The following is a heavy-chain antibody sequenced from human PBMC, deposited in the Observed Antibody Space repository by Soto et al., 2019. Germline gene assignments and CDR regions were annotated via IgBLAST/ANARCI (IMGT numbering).Heavy chain of an antibody. CDR2: IWSDGSKE. J-gene: IGHJ6*02. Sequence: QVQLVESGGGVVQPGRSLKLSCTASGFTFGDYGMHWVRQAPGKGLEWVVLIWSDGSKEYFADSVKGRFTISRDNSKDTVYLHTNSLRAEDTAVYYCARRFEPRGFWSTYSLDYGLDVWGRGTTVTVS. D-gene: IGHD3-3*01. CDR1: GFTFGDYG. CDR3: ARRFEPRGFWSTYSLDYGLDV. V-gene: IGHV3-33*01.